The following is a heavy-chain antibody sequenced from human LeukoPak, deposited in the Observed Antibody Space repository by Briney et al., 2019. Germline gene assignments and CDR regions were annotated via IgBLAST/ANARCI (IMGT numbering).Heavy chain of an antibody. CDR1: GGSVSSGSCY. D-gene: IGHD3-10*01. V-gene: IGHV4-61*01. CDR3: ARDEAAAAGRFDY. CDR2: IYYSGST. Sequence: SETLSLTCTVSGGSVSSGSCYWSWIRQPPGKGLEWIGYIYYSGSTNYNPSLKSRVTISVDTSKNQFSLKLSSVTAADTAVYYCARDEAAAAGRFDYWGQGTLVTVS. J-gene: IGHJ4*02.